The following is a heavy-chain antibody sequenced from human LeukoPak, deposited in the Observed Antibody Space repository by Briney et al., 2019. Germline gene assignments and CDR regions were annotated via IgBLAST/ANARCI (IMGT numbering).Heavy chain of an antibody. Sequence: GASVKVSCKGSGYTFTSYDINWVRQATGQGPEWLGWMNPSSGKTGYAQKFQGRVTMTRNTSQITAYMELSSLMSEDMAVYYCVRAGRYCRGGGCYSDDHFDYWGQGTPVIVSP. CDR1: GYTFTSYD. CDR3: VRAGRYCRGGGCYSDDHFDY. V-gene: IGHV1-8*02. D-gene: IGHD2-15*01. CDR2: MNPSSGKT. J-gene: IGHJ4*02.